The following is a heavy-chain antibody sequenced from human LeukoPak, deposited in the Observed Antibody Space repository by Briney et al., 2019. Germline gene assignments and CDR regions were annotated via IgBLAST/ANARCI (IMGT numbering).Heavy chain of an antibody. D-gene: IGHD2-21*02. CDR3: AKGALTSQGFDP. CDR2: ISISGGIT. V-gene: IGHV3-23*01. Sequence: GGSLRLSCEASEFPFSTFPMSWVRQTPEKGLEWVSSISISGGITLYTDSVKGRFIISRDNSKNTVYLQMNSLRAEDTAVYYCAKGALTSQGFDPWGQGTLVTVSS. CDR1: EFPFSTFP. J-gene: IGHJ5*02.